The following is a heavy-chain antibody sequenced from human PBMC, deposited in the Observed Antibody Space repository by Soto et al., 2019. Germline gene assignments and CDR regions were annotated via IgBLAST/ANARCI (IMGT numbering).Heavy chain of an antibody. J-gene: IGHJ4*02. D-gene: IGHD6-6*01. CDR3: ARDVGMASRPYLDY. CDR1: GYTFTTYY. CDR2: INPSGGST. V-gene: IGHV1-46*01. Sequence: ASVKVSCKASGYTFTTYYMYWVRQAPGQGLEWMGIINPSGGSTSFAQKFQGRVTMTRDTSTSTVYMELISLTSEDTAVYYCARDVGMASRPYLDYWGQGTLVTVS.